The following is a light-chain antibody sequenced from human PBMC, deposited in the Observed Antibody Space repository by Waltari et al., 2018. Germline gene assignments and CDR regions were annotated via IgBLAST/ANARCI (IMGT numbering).Light chain of an antibody. CDR3: QQYHNWPLT. Sequence: ETVMTQSPATLSVSPGERATLSCRASQTVSNDLAWYQQKPGQAPRRLIYGASTRPTGVPARFSGSGSGTEFTLTISSLQSDDFEVYYCQQYHNWPLTFGGGTKVEIK. J-gene: IGKJ4*01. CDR1: QTVSND. V-gene: IGKV3-15*01. CDR2: GAS.